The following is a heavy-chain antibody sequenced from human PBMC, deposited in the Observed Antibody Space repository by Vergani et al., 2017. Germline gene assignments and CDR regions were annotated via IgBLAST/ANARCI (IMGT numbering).Heavy chain of an antibody. CDR1: GGSISSYY. D-gene: IGHD3/OR15-3a*01. Sequence: QVQLQESGPGLVKPSETLSLTCTVSGGSISSYYWSWIRQPPGKGLEWIGYIYYSGSTNYNPSLKSRVTISVDTSKNQFSLKLSSVTAADTAVYYCARDRGWTGYYYYGMDVWGQGP. V-gene: IGHV4-59*01. J-gene: IGHJ6*02. CDR3: ARDRGWTGYYYYGMDV. CDR2: IYYSGST.